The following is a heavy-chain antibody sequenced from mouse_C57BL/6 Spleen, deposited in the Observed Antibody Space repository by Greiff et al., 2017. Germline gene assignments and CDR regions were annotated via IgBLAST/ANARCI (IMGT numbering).Heavy chain of an antibody. V-gene: IGHV1-26*01. Sequence: EVKLQQSGPELVKPGASVKISCKASGYTFTDYYMNWVKQSHGKSLEWIGDINPNNGGTSYNQKFKGKATLTVDKSSSTAYMELRSLTSEDSAVYYCARDYSNYLYYAMDYWGQGTSVTVSS. D-gene: IGHD2-5*01. CDR3: ARDYSNYLYYAMDY. J-gene: IGHJ4*01. CDR1: GYTFTDYY. CDR2: INPNNGGT.